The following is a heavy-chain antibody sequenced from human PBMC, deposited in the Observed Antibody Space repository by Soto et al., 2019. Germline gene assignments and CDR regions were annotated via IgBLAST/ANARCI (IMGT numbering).Heavy chain of an antibody. V-gene: IGHV4-34*01. J-gene: IGHJ6*03. CDR3: ARGRGPTYYGSVSYYTRLYYYYYMDV. Sequence: QVQLQQWGAGLLKPSETLSLTCAVYGGSFSGYYWSWIRQPPGKGLEWIGEINNSGRTNYNPSLTRRSTISVSTSKNHFSLKLSSVTPADTAVYYCARGRGPTYYGSVSYYTRLYYYYYMDVWGKGTTVTLSS. CDR2: INNSGRT. CDR1: GGSFSGYY. D-gene: IGHD3-10*01.